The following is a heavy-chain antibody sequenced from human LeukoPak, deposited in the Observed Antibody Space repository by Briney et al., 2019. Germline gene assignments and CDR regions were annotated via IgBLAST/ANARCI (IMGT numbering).Heavy chain of an antibody. CDR3: ARHGGGAGLAAAYI. V-gene: IGHV5-51*01. Sequence: GESLKISCKGSGYNFSNYGIGWVRQMPGKGLEWMGLIDPGDSHAIYSPSFPGQYTISADTSISAAYLQWSSLKASDTAMYYCARHGGGAGLAAAYIWGQGTLLTVSS. D-gene: IGHD6-13*01. CDR1: GYNFSNYG. J-gene: IGHJ4*02. CDR2: IDPGDSHA.